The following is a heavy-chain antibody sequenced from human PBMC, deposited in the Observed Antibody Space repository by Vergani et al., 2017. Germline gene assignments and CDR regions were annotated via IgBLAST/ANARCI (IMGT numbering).Heavy chain of an antibody. CDR3: TRHGRSGWAGYFQH. J-gene: IGHJ1*01. D-gene: IGHD6-19*01. CDR2: IYTSGST. CDR1: GDSINSGTYY. Sequence: QVLLQESGPGLVKPSQTLSLTCTVSGDSINSGTYYWSWIRQSAGKGLEWIGRIYTSGSTDYNPSLKSRLTISVDTSKNQFSLNLTSVTAADTAVYYCTRHGRSGWAGYFQHWGQGTLVTASS. V-gene: IGHV4-61*02.